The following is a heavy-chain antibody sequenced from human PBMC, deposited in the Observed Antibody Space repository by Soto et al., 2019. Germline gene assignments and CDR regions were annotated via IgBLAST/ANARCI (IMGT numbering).Heavy chain of an antibody. CDR1: GFTFSPYS. Sequence: PGVSLRLSCAASGFTFSPYSMNWVRQAPGKGLEWVSSISSSSTIYYADSVKGRFTISRDNAQNSLYLQMHSLRAEDTAVYYCTRERGSGWTFDYWGHGTLVTVSS. V-gene: IGHV3-48*01. D-gene: IGHD6-19*01. CDR2: ISSSSTI. J-gene: IGHJ4*01. CDR3: TRERGSGWTFDY.